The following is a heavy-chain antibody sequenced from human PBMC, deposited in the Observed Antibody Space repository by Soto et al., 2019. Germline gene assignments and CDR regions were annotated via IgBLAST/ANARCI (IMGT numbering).Heavy chain of an antibody. CDR3: ARVHVMVVAGSTFDY. D-gene: IGHD6-19*01. CDR1: VYSISSGSY. Sequence: PSETLSLTCTVSVYSISSGSYWAWIRQPPGKGPEWIASIYHGGTTFYNPSLKSRITISVDTSNNQYSLKLTSVTAADTAVYYCARVHVMVVAGSTFDYWGHGTLVTVSS. CDR2: IYHGGTT. V-gene: IGHV4-38-2*02. J-gene: IGHJ4*01.